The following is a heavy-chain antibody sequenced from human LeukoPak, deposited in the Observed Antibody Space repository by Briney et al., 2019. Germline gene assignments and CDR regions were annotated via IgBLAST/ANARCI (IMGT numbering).Heavy chain of an antibody. CDR3: VRVVAATPHFDY. V-gene: IGHV4-59*08. CDR1: GGSISSYY. D-gene: IGHD2-15*01. CDR2: IYYSGST. Sequence: SETLSLTCTVSGGSISSYYWSWIRQPPGKGLEWIGYIYYSGSTNYNPSLKSRVTISVDTSKDQFSLKLSSVTAADTAVYYCVRVVAATPHFDYWGQGTLVTVSS. J-gene: IGHJ4*02.